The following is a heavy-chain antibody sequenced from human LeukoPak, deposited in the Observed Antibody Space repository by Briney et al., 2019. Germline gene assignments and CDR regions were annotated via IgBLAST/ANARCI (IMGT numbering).Heavy chain of an antibody. J-gene: IGHJ4*02. CDR1: GYTFIGLY. Sequence: ASVKVSCKTSGYTFIGLYMHWVRQAPGHGLEWLGRINPKTGDTIYAQKFRGRVTMTGDTSISTAYMELSRLGFDDTAVYYCARDRAVAADYWGQGTLVTVSS. CDR2: INPKTGDT. D-gene: IGHD6-19*01. CDR3: ARDRAVAADY. V-gene: IGHV1-2*06.